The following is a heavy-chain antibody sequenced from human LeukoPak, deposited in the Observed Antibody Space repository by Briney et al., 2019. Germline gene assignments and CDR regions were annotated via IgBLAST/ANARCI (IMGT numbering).Heavy chain of an antibody. CDR3: ARGPADYNKLKPGDRDGYNYKSKRTPFDY. D-gene: IGHD5-24*01. CDR2: IHYSGST. J-gene: IGHJ4*02. V-gene: IGHV4-59*12. Sequence: SETLSLTCTVSGGSISSYYWTWIRQPPGKGLEWMAYIHYSGSTNYNPSLKSRVTISLDTSKNLFSLKLSSVAAADTAVYYCARGPADYNKLKPGDRDGYNYKSKRTPFDYWGQGTLVTVSS. CDR1: GGSISSYY.